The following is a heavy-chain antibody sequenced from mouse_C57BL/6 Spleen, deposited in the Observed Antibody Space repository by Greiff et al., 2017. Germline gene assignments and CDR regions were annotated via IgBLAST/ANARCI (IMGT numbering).Heavy chain of an antibody. D-gene: IGHD1-1*01. CDR3: TNYGSSYWYFDV. J-gene: IGHJ1*03. CDR1: GYTFTDYE. Sequence: VQLQQSGAELVRPGASVTLSCKASGYTFTDYEMHWVKQTPVHGLEWIGAIDPETGGTAYNQKFKSKAILTADKSSSTAYMELRSLTSEDSAVYYCTNYGSSYWYFDVWGTGTTVTVSS. V-gene: IGHV1-15*01. CDR2: IDPETGGT.